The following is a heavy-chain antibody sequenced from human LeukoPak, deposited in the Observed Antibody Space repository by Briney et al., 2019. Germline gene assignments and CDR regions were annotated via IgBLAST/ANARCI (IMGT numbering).Heavy chain of an antibody. CDR3: ARENSGSYREFDY. J-gene: IGHJ4*02. V-gene: IGHV4-4*07. CDR1: GGSISSYY. Sequence: PSETLSLTCTVSGGSISSYYWSWIREPAGKGLEWVWRIYTNGSTNYNAALKSRGSISVDTSKTQFSLKLSSVTAADTAVFYCARENSGSYREFDYWGQGTLVTVSS. D-gene: IGHD1-26*01. CDR2: IYTNGST.